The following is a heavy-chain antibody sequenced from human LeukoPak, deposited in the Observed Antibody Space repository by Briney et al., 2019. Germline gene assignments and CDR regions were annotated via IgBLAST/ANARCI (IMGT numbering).Heavy chain of an antibody. J-gene: IGHJ4*02. CDR1: GFTFSSYG. CDR2: ISGSGGST. Sequence: GGSLRLSCAASGFTFSSYGMHWVRQAPGKGLEWVSAISGSGGSTYYADSVKGRFTISRDNSKNTLYLQMNSLRAEDTAVYYCAKDKESDDSSGYLDWGQGTLVTVSS. V-gene: IGHV3-23*01. CDR3: AKDKESDDSSGYLD. D-gene: IGHD3-22*01.